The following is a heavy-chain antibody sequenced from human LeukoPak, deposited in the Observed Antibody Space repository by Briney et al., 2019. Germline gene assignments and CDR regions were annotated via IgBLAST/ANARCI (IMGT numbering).Heavy chain of an antibody. D-gene: IGHD5-24*01. V-gene: IGHV4-34*01. J-gene: IGHJ4*02. CDR2: INHSGST. CDR1: GGTFSGYY. CDR3: ARRIRYGYTLGDY. Sequence: SETLSLTCAVYGGTFSGYYWSWIRQPPGKGLEWIGEINHSGSTNYNPSLKSRVTISVDTSKNQFPLKLSSVTAADTAVYYCARRIRYGYTLGDYWGQGTLVTVSS.